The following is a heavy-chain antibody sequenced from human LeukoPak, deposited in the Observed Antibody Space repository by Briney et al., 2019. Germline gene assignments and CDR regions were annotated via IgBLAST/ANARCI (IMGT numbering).Heavy chain of an antibody. J-gene: IGHJ4*02. CDR1: GGSISSSSYY. CDR2: IYYSGST. V-gene: IGHV4-39*07. Sequence: PSETLSLTCTVSGGSISSSSYYWGWIRQPPGKGLEWIGSIYYSGSTYYNPSLKSRVTISVDTSKNQFSLKLSSVTAADTAVYYCARDSSGYCFDYWGQGTLVTVSS. CDR3: ARDSSGYCFDY. D-gene: IGHD3-22*01.